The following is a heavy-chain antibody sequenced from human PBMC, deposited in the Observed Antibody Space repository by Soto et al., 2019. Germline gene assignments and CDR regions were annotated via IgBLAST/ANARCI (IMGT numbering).Heavy chain of an antibody. Sequence: DSVKGRFTISRDNAKNSLYLQMNSLRVEDTAMYYCATPMAPPGSDYWGQGTLVTVSS. CDR3: ATPMAPPGSDY. D-gene: IGHD3-10*01. V-gene: IGHV3-7*01. J-gene: IGHJ4*02.